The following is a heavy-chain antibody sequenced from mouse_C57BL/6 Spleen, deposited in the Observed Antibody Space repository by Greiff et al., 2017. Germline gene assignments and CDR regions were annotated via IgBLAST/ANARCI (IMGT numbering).Heavy chain of an antibody. CDR2: IDPENGDT. J-gene: IGHJ3*01. Sequence: VQLQQSGAELVRPGASVKLSCTASGFNIKDDYMHWVKQRPEQGLEWIGWIDPENGDTEYASKFQGKATITADTSSNAAYLQLSSLTSEDTAVYYCTTDFTTVGAKRAWFAYWGQGTLVTVSA. D-gene: IGHD1-1*01. V-gene: IGHV14-4*01. CDR1: GFNIKDDY. CDR3: TTDFTTVGAKRAWFAY.